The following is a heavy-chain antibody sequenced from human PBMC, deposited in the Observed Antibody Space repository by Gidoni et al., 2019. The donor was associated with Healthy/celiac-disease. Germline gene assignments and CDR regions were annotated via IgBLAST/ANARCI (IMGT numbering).Heavy chain of an antibody. CDR1: GCSISSGSYY. CDR2: IYTSGST. CDR3: ARGGDGYNFRY. D-gene: IGHD5-12*01. Sequence: QVQLQESGPGLVKPSQTLSLTCPVSGCSISSGSYYWRWIRQPAGKGLEWSGRIYTSGSTNYNPSLKSRVTISVDTSKNQFSLKLSSVTAADTAVYYCARGGDGYNFRYWGQGTLVTVSS. V-gene: IGHV4-61*02. J-gene: IGHJ4*02.